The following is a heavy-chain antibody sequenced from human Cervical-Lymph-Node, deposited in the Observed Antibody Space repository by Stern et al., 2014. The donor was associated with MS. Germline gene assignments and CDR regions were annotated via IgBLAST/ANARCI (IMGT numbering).Heavy chain of an antibody. Sequence: QVQLGQSGAQVKKPGASVKVSCKGSGYTFIRYYIQWVRQAPGQGLEWMGIVNANGGSARYAQKVQGRVTMASDTSTSTVSMELSSLRSEDPAVYYCAALYDSSGNYGMEVWGQGTTVIVSS. CDR3: AALYDSSGNYGMEV. CDR1: GYTFIRYY. J-gene: IGHJ6*02. CDR2: VNANGGSA. V-gene: IGHV1-46*01. D-gene: IGHD5/OR15-5a*01.